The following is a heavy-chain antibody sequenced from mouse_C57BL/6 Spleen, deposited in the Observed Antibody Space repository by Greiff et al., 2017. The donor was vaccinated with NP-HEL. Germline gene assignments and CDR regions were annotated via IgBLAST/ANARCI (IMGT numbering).Heavy chain of an antibody. CDR3: ALYYGSRAWFAY. J-gene: IGHJ3*01. CDR2: IHPSDSDT. V-gene: IGHV1-74*01. D-gene: IGHD1-1*01. CDR1: GYTFTSYW. Sequence: QVQLQQSGAELVKPGASVKVSCKASGYTFTSYWMHWVKQRPGQGLEWIGRIHPSDSDTNYNQKFKGKATLTVDKSSSTAYIQLSSLTSEDSAVYYCALYYGSRAWFAYWGQGTLVTVSA.